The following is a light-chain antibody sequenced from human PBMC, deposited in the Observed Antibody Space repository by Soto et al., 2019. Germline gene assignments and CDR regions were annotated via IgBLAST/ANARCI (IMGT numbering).Light chain of an antibody. CDR1: SSDVGGYNF. V-gene: IGLV2-8*01. J-gene: IGLJ2*01. CDR2: EVS. CDR3: SSFAGGNNFL. Sequence: QSALTQPPSASGSPGQSVTISCTGTSSDVGGYNFVSWYQQHPGKAPKLMIYEVSKRPSGVPDRFSGSKSDNTASLTVSGLQAEDEADYYCSSFAGGNNFLFGGGTKVTVL.